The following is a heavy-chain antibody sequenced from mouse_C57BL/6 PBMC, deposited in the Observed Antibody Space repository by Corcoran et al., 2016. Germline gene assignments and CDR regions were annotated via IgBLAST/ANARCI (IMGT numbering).Heavy chain of an antibody. Sequence: EVQLQQSGPELVKPGASVKISCKASGYTFTDYYMNWVKQSHGKSLEWIGDINPNNGGTSYNQKFKGKATLTVDKSSSTAYMELRSLTSEDSAVYYCARRNQLTDYWGQGTTLTVSS. CDR2: INPNNGGT. J-gene: IGHJ2*01. D-gene: IGHD3-2*02. CDR3: ARRNQLTDY. V-gene: IGHV1-26*01. CDR1: GYTFTDYY.